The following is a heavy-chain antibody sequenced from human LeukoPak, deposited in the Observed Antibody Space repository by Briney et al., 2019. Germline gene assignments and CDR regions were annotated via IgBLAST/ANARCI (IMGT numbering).Heavy chain of an antibody. D-gene: IGHD3-16*01. CDR3: ARGGWGPFSPDYFDY. CDR2: ISGYNGNT. V-gene: IGHV1-18*04. CDR1: GYTFTGYY. J-gene: IGHJ4*02. Sequence: ASVKVSCKASGYTFTGYYMHWVRQAPGQGLEWMAWISGYNGNTDYAQKFQARVTMTTDTSTSTAYMELRNLRSDDTAVYYCARGGWGPFSPDYFDYGGKGPLFTVSS.